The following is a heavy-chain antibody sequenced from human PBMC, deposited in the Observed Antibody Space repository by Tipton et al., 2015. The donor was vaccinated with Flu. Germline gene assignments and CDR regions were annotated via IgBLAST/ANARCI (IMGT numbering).Heavy chain of an antibody. V-gene: IGHV4-59*08. Sequence: TLSLTCTVSGGSISSYYWSWIRQPPGKGLEWIGYIYYSGSTNYNPSLKSRVTISVDTSKNQFSLKLSSVTAADTAVYYCARLLTGYCSGGSCSRYYYYGMDVWGQGTTVTVSS. J-gene: IGHJ6*02. CDR3: ARLLTGYCSGGSCSRYYYYGMDV. CDR2: IYYSGST. CDR1: GGSISSYY. D-gene: IGHD2-15*01.